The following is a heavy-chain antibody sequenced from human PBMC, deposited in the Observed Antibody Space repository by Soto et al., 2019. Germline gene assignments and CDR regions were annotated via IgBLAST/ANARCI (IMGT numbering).Heavy chain of an antibody. CDR3: ARDLLYGMDV. V-gene: IGHV6-1*01. J-gene: IGHJ6*02. CDR2: TYYRSQWGA. CDR1: GDSVSNNGVA. Sequence: SQTLSLTCAISGDSVSNNGVAWNWIRQSPSRGLEWLGRTYYRSQWGADYAVSVESRVTVSADTSKNQFSLQLNSVTPEDTAVYFCARDLLYGMDVWGQGTTVTVSS.